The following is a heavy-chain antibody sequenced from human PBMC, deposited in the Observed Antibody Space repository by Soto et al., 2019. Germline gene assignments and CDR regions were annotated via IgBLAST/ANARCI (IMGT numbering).Heavy chain of an antibody. CDR2: IKNKRSDEAT. V-gene: IGHV3-15*01. Sequence: GGSLRLSCSASGFTFRFHGMSWVRQAPGRGLEWVGRIKNKRSDEATDYAAAVKGRFIISRDDSKNTLYLQMHSLTTEDTAVYYCSTDGLNYGSFDYWGQGTLVTVSS. D-gene: IGHD1-7*01. CDR1: GFTFRFHG. CDR3: STDGLNYGSFDY. J-gene: IGHJ4*02.